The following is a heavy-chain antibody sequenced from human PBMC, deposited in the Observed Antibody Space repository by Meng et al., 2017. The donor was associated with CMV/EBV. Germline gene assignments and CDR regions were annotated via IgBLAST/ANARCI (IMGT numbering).Heavy chain of an antibody. CDR3: AAADFWSGSYYYYGMDV. CDR2: IIPIFGTA. CDR1: GGTFSSYA. J-gene: IGHJ6*02. Sequence: KISCKASGGTFSSYAISWVRQAPGQGLEWMGGIIPIFGTANYAQKFQGRVTITTDESTSTAYMELSSLRSEDTAVYYCAAADFWSGSYYYYGMDVWGQGTTVTVSS. D-gene: IGHD3-3*01. V-gene: IGHV1-69*05.